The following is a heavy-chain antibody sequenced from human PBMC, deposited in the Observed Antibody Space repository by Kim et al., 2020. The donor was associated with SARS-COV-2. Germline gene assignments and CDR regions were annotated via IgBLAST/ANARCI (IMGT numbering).Heavy chain of an antibody. CDR2: INPDSGGT. CDR1: GYTFTGYY. Sequence: ASVKVSCKASGYTFTGYYIHWVRQAPGQGLEWMGRINPDSGGTNYAQRFQGRVTMTRDTSITTVYMELSGLRSDDTAAYYCARDRVTARHFWFDPWGQGTLVIVSS. J-gene: IGHJ5*02. D-gene: IGHD6-6*01. CDR3: ARDRVTARHFWFDP. V-gene: IGHV1-2*06.